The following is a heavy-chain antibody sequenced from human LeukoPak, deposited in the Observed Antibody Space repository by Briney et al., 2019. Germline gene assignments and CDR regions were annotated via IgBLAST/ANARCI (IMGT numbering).Heavy chain of an antibody. D-gene: IGHD6-13*01. CDR2: IYPGDSGT. Sequence: HGESLKISCKGSGYSFTSYWIGWVRQMPGKGLEWMGIIYPGDSGTRYSPSFQGQVTISADKSISTAYLQWSSLKASDTAMYYCARRSYSSSWDYYFDYWGQGTLVTVSS. V-gene: IGHV5-51*01. CDR3: ARRSYSSSWDYYFDY. J-gene: IGHJ4*02. CDR1: GYSFTSYW.